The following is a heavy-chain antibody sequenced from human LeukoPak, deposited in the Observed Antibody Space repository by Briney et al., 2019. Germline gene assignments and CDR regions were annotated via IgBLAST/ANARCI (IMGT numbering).Heavy chain of an antibody. V-gene: IGHV3-48*04. CDR2: ISSSSSTI. D-gene: IGHD5-24*01. CDR3: ARDGGRDSYNFPPY. Sequence: GGSLRLSCAASGFTFSDYSMNWVRQAPGKGLEWISYISSSSSTIYYADSVKGRFTISRDNAKNSLYLQMNSLRAEDTAVYYCARDGGRDSYNFPPYWGQGTLVTVSS. J-gene: IGHJ4*02. CDR1: GFTFSDYS.